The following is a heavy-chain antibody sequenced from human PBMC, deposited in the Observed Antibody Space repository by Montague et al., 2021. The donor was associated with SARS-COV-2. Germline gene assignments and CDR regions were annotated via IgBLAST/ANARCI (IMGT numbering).Heavy chain of an antibody. J-gene: IGHJ4*02. CDR2: INHSGTT. Sequence: SETLSLTCAVYGGSFSGYYWTWIRQSPGKGLEWIAEINHSGTTNYNFNPSLRSRVTISVDTFKSQFSLKLSSVTAADPGVYYCARWDPQTSTSIGLRGKSANDSWGQGTLVTGS. D-gene: IGHD1-1*01. CDR3: ARWDPQTSTSIGLRGKSANDS. V-gene: IGHV4-34*01. CDR1: GGSFSGYY.